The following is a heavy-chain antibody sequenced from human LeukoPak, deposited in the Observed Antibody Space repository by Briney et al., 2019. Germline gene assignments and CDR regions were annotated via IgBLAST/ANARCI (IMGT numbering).Heavy chain of an antibody. CDR2: INHSGST. D-gene: IGHD4-17*01. V-gene: IGHV4-34*01. CDR3: AQGHDYGDYLNWFDP. J-gene: IGHJ5*02. CDR1: GGSFSDYY. Sequence: SETRSLTCAVYGGSFSDYYWSWIRQPPGKGLECIGEINHSGSTNYNPSLKSRVTISVDTSKNQFSLKLSSVTAADTAVYYCAQGHDYGDYLNWFDPWGQGTLVTVSS.